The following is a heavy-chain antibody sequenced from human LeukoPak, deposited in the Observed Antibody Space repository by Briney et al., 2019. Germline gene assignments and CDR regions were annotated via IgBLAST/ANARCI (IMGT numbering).Heavy chain of an antibody. CDR1: GGSISSGGYY. CDR3: ARGGPFGYYYYSYMDV. D-gene: IGHD3-16*01. CDR2: IYYSGST. V-gene: IGHV4-31*03. J-gene: IGHJ6*03. Sequence: PSETLSLTCTVSGGSISSGGYYWSWIRQRPGKGLEWIVYIYYSGSTYYNPSLKSRVTISVDTSKNQFSLKLSSVTAADTAVYYCARGGPFGYYYYSYMDVWGKGTTVTVSS.